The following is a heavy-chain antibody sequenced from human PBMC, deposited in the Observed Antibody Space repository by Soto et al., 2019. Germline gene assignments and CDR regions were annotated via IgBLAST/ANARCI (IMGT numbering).Heavy chain of an antibody. V-gene: IGHV3-15*07. J-gene: IGHJ4*02. CDR1: GFTFTNAW. Sequence: GGSLRLSCAASGFTFTNAWMNWVRQALGKGLEWVGRIKGKTDGGTTDYAAPVKGRFTISRDDSKNTLFLQMSSLKTDDTAVYYCTTDYGSGSYFSDYWGQGTLVTVSS. D-gene: IGHD3-10*01. CDR3: TTDYGSGSYFSDY. CDR2: IKGKTDGGTT.